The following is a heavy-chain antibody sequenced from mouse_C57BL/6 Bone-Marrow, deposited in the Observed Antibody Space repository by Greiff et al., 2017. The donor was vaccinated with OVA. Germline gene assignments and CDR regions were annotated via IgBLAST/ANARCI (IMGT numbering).Heavy chain of an antibody. J-gene: IGHJ2*01. CDR3: ARDSSYSY. D-gene: IGHD1-1*01. CDR1: GFTFSDYY. Sequence: EVKLMESEGGLVQPGSSMKLSCTASGFTFSDYYMAWVRQTPDKRLEWVATISSGGSYTYYPDSVKGRFTISRDNAKNTLYLQMSSLKSEDTAMYYCARDSSYSYWGQGTTLTVSS. CDR2: ISSGGSYT. V-gene: IGHV5-6*03.